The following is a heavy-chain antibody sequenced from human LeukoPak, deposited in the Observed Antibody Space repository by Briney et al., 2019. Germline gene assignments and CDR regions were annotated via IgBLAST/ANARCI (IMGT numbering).Heavy chain of an antibody. D-gene: IGHD6-6*01. CDR3: ARSSYSSSPVNY. CDR2: IIPIFGTA. CDR1: GGTFSSYA. V-gene: IGHV1-69*05. J-gene: IGHJ4*02. Sequence: SVKVSCKASGGTFSSYAIRWVRQAPGQGLEWMGRIIPIFGTANYAQKFQGRVTITTDESTSTAYMELSSLRAEDTAVYYCARSSYSSSPVNYWGQGTLVTVSS.